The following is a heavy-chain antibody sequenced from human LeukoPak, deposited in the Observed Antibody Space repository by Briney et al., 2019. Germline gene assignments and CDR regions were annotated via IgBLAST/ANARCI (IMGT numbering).Heavy chain of an antibody. V-gene: IGHV5-51*01. CDR2: IYAGDSDT. D-gene: IGHD3-22*01. CDR1: GYRFTSYW. Sequence: GESLKISCKGSGYRFTSYWIGWVRQMPGKGLEWMGIIYAGDSDTTYSPTFQGQVTISVDKSISTAYLQWSSLKAPDTATYYCARRDSSNWDFDYWDQGTLVTVSS. CDR3: ARRDSSNWDFDY. J-gene: IGHJ4*02.